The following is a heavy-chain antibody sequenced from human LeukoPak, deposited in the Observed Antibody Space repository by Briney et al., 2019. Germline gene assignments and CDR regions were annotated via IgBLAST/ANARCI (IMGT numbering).Heavy chain of an antibody. CDR2: INHSGST. CDR3: ARGGELLWFGELWRGGFDY. D-gene: IGHD3-10*01. CDR1: GGFFSGYY. J-gene: IGHJ4*02. Sequence: PSETLSLTCAVYGGFFSGYYWSWIRQPPGKGLEWIGEINHSGSTNYNSSLNRRVTISVDTSKNQFSLKLSSVTAAETAVYYCARGGELLWFGELWRGGFDYWGQGTLVTVSS. V-gene: IGHV4-34*01.